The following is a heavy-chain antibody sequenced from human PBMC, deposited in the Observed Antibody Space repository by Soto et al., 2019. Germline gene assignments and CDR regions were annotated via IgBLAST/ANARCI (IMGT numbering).Heavy chain of an antibody. J-gene: IGHJ6*02. D-gene: IGHD3-3*01. Sequence: QMQLVQSGAEVKKPGASVKVSCKASGYTFTSYQMHWVRQAPGQWLEWMGIINPSGGRITYAPRFQGRVMMTRDTSTNTVYMELRSLRSEDTAVYYCARYGPPTTTGVGPSYTMDVWGQGTTVTVS. CDR1: GYTFTSYQ. CDR2: INPSGGRI. CDR3: ARYGPPTTTGVGPSYTMDV. V-gene: IGHV1-46*01.